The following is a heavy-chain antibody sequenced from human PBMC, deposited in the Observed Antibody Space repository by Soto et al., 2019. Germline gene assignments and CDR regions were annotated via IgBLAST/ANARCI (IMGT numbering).Heavy chain of an antibody. CDR3: AREEDDRKNTNWFDP. Sequence: VASVKVSCKASGYIFINYYIHWVRQAPGQGLEWIGIINPNGGSTNYAQKFRGRVTMARDTSTSTVYMDLSSLRSDDTAVYYCAREEDDRKNTNWFDPWGQGTLVTVSS. CDR2: INPNGGST. D-gene: IGHD1-1*01. CDR1: GYIFINYY. J-gene: IGHJ5*02. V-gene: IGHV1-46*01.